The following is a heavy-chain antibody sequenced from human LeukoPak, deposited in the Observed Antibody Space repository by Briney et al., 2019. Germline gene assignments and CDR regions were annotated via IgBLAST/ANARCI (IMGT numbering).Heavy chain of an antibody. CDR2: ISGSGGST. CDR1: GFTFSSYA. J-gene: IGHJ4*02. V-gene: IGHV3-23*01. Sequence: GGSLRLSCAASGFTFSSYAMSWVRQAPGKGLEWVSAISGSGGSTYYADSVKGRFTISRDNSKNTLYLQMNSLRAEDTAVYYCAKGRNYYDSSGYNYWGQGTLVTVSS. D-gene: IGHD3-22*01. CDR3: AKGRNYYDSSGYNY.